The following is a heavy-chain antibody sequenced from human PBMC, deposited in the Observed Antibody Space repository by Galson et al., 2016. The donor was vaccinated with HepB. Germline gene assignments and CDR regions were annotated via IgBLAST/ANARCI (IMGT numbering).Heavy chain of an antibody. CDR2: IFSNDEK. CDR3: ARIRDFWNGFHRSYGMDV. Sequence: PALVKPTQTLTLTCTVSGFSLSNARMGVSWIRQPPGKALEWLAHIFSNDEKSYSTSLKSRLTISKDTSKSQVVLTMTNMDPADTATYYCARIRDFWNGFHRSYGMDVWGQGTTVTVSS. CDR1: GFSLSNARMG. D-gene: IGHD3-3*01. V-gene: IGHV2-26*01. J-gene: IGHJ6*02.